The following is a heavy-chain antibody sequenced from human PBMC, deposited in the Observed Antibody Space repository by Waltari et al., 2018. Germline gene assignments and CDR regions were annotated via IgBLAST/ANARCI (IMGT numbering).Heavy chain of an antibody. J-gene: IGHJ6*03. CDR1: GGSFSGYY. Sequence: QVQLQQWGAGLLKPSETLSLTCAVYGGSFSGYYWSWIRQPPGKGLEWIGEINHSGSTNYNPSLKSRVTISVDTSKNLFSLKLSSVTAADTAVYYCARAGPTTRYMDVWGKGTTVTVSS. D-gene: IGHD4-17*01. CDR3: ARAGPTTRYMDV. V-gene: IGHV4-34*01. CDR2: INHSGST.